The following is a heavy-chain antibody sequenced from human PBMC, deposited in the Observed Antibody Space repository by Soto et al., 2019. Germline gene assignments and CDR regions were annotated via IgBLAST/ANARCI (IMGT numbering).Heavy chain of an antibody. CDR2: ISGSGSTI. J-gene: IGHJ4*02. Sequence: QVQLVESGGGLVKPGGSLRLSCVVSGFTFSDYYVSWIRQAPGKGLEWVSHISGSGSTIYYADSVKGRFTISRDSARNSIYLHMNSLRADDTAVYYCARDLSPRLRYFDWFYEGYDFWGQGTLVTVSS. CDR1: GFTFSDYY. CDR3: ARDLSPRLRYFDWFYEGYDF. D-gene: IGHD3-9*01. V-gene: IGHV3-11*01.